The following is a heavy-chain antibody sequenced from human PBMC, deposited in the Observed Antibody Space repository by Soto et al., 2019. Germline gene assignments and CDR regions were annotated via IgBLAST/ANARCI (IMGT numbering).Heavy chain of an antibody. Sequence: EVQLLESGGGLVQPGGSLRLSCAASGFTFSSYAMSWVRQAPGKGLEWVSAISSSGSSTYYADSVKGRFTISRDNSKNTLDLQMNSLRAEDTAVYYCATDTSTWYGGLDCYAMDVWGQGTTVTVS. V-gene: IGHV3-23*01. CDR1: GFTFSSYA. J-gene: IGHJ6*02. CDR2: ISSSGSST. CDR3: ATDTSTWYGGLDCYAMDV. D-gene: IGHD6-13*01.